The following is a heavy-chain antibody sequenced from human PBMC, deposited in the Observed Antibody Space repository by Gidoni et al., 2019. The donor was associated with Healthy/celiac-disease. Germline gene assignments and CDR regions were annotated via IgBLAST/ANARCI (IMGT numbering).Heavy chain of an antibody. D-gene: IGHD2-15*01. CDR2: IYYSGST. J-gene: IGHJ6*02. CDR1: GGSISSSSYY. V-gene: IGHV4-39*01. CDR3: ARRVDCSGGSCYQHFVDV. Sequence: QLQLQESGPGLVKPSETLSLTCTVSGGSISSSSYYWGWIRQPPGKGLEWIGSIYYSGSTYYNPSLKSRVTISVDTSKNQFSLKLSSVTAADTAVYYCARRVDCSGGSCYQHFVDVWGQGTTVTVSS.